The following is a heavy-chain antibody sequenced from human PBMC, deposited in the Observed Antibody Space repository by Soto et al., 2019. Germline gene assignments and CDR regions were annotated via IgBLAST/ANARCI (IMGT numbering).Heavy chain of an antibody. CDR2: ISGSGGST. J-gene: IGHJ6*02. CDR1: GFTFSSYA. CDR3: ANLGYCTNGVCYTFYYYYYGMDV. D-gene: IGHD2-8*01. V-gene: IGHV3-23*01. Sequence: LRLSCAASGFTFSSYAMSWVRQAPGKGLEWVSAISGSGGSTYYADSVKGRFTISRDNSKNTLYLQMNSLRAEDTAVYYCANLGYCTNGVCYTFYYYYYGMDVWGQGTTVTVSS.